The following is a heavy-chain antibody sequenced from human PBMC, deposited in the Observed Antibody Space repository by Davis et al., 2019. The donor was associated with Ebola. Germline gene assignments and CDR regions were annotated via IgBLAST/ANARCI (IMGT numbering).Heavy chain of an antibody. J-gene: IGHJ4*02. Sequence: ASVKVSSKSSGYTFSSYALNWVRQAPGQGLEWMGWINTNTGDPTYAQGFTGRFVFSLDTSVSTAYLQISSLKAEDTAVYYCARCEENPDTTMVSCFDYWGQGTLVTVSS. V-gene: IGHV7-4-1*02. D-gene: IGHD5-18*01. CDR1: GYTFSSYA. CDR2: INTNTGDP. CDR3: ARCEENPDTTMVSCFDY.